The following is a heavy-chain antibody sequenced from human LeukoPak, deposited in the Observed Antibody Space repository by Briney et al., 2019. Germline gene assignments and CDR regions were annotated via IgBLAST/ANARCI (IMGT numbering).Heavy chain of an antibody. CDR1: GGSFSGYY. CDR2: INHSGST. J-gene: IGHJ4*02. CDR3: ARGLLLWFGESIPTFDY. D-gene: IGHD3-10*01. V-gene: IGHV4-34*01. Sequence: PSETLSLTCAVYGGSFSGYYWSWIRQPPGKGLEWIGEINHSGSTNYNPSLKSRVTISVDTSKNQFSLKLSSVIAADTAVYYCARGLLLWFGESIPTFDYWGQGTLVTVSS.